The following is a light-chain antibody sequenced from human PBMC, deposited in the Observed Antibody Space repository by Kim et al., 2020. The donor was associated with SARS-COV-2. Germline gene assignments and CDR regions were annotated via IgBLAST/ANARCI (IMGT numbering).Light chain of an antibody. J-gene: IGKJ1*01. Sequence: LSASVGDRVTITCRASQPISDWLAWYQQKPGKAPNLLIYQASTLQSGIPSRFSGSGSGTEFTLTINSLQPDDFATYYCHQYKTLSFGQGTKVDIK. CDR2: QAS. V-gene: IGKV1-5*03. CDR3: HQYKTLS. CDR1: QPISDW.